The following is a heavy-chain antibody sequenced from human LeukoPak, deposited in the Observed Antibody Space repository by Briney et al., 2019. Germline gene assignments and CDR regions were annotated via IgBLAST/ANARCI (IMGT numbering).Heavy chain of an antibody. D-gene: IGHD3-10*01. V-gene: IGHV4-34*01. J-gene: IGHJ4*02. CDR3: ATGAVGARLAS. CDR2: INHSGTT. CDR1: PGSISGYY. Sequence: SETLSLTCTVSPGSISGYYWTWIRQPPGKGLEWIGEINHSGTTNYSPSLKSRVTISVDTSKNQFSLRLSSVTAADTAVYHCATGAVGARLASWGQGTLVTVSS.